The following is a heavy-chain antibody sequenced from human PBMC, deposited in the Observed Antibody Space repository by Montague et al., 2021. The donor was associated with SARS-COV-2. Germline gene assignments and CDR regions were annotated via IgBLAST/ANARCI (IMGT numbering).Heavy chain of an antibody. CDR2: TYFRSSFYN. J-gene: IGHJ4*02. V-gene: IGHV6-1*01. Sequence: CAISGDSVSSSTVAWNWLRQSPSRSLEWLGRTYFRSSFYNDYALSVKSRLNIQPDSAKNQFSLQLTSVTPEDTAIYYCARQDTSGWLTFDYWGQGILVTVSS. CDR1: GDSVSSSTVA. D-gene: IGHD6-19*01. CDR3: ARQDTSGWLTFDY.